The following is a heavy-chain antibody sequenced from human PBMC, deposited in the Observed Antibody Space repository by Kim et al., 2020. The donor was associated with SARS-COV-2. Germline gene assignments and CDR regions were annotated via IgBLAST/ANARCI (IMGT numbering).Heavy chain of an antibody. J-gene: IGHJ6*02. CDR1: GFTFSDYY. Sequence: GGSLRLSCADSGFTFSDYYMSWVRQAPGKGLEWVSYISGSSVYTNYADSVKGRFTISRDNPKNSLYLQMNSLRAEDTAVYYCARDTTALTADNFYGMDVWGQGTTVTVSS. CDR3: ARDTTALTADNFYGMDV. CDR2: ISGSSVYT. D-gene: IGHD7-27*01. V-gene: IGHV3-11*05.